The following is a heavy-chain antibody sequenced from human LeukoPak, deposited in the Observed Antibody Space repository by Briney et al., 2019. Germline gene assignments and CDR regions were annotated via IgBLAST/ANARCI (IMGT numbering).Heavy chain of an antibody. CDR2: IKQDGTEK. CDR3: AKGDCSSTNCYPDY. CDR1: GFTFTTYW. V-gene: IGHV3-7*03. D-gene: IGHD2-2*01. J-gene: IGHJ4*02. Sequence: HSGESLRLSCAASGFTFTTYWMSWVRQAPGKGLEWVANIKQDGTEKYYVDSVKGRFTISRDKSKKKLCLQMNSLRAEDTAVYYCAKGDCSSTNCYPDYWGQGTLVTVSS.